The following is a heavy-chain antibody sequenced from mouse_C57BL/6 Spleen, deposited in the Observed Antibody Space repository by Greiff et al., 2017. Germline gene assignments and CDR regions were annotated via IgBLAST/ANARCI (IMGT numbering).Heavy chain of an antibody. CDR1: GYTFTSYG. D-gene: IGHD2-3*01. V-gene: IGHV1-81*01. J-gene: IGHJ2*01. CDR3: AREDDGYYFDY. Sequence: VQLKESGAELARPGASVKLSCKASGYTFTSYGISWVKQRTGQGLEWIGEIYPRSGNTYYNEKFKGKATLTADKSSSTAYMELRSLTSEDSAVYFCAREDDGYYFDYWGQGTTLTVSS. CDR2: IYPRSGNT.